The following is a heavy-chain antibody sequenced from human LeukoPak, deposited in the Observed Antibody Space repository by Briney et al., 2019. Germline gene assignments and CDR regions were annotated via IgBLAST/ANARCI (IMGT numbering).Heavy chain of an antibody. Sequence: SETLSLTCTVSGGSISSYYWSWIRQPPGKGLEWIGNIFYSGYTNYNPSLKSRVTISVDTSKKQFSLKLTSVTAADTAVYYCARYDSSGFYQYYFDYWGLGTLVTVSS. CDR2: IFYSGYT. V-gene: IGHV4-59*01. CDR3: ARYDSSGFYQYYFDY. D-gene: IGHD3-22*01. CDR1: GGSISSYY. J-gene: IGHJ4*02.